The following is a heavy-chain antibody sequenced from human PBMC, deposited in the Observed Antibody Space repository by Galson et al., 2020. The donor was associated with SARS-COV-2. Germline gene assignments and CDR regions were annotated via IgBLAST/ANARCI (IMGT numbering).Heavy chain of an antibody. Sequence: SGPTLVNPTQTLTLTCTFPGLSFSTSGVGVGWIRQPPGGALEWLALIYWNDDKRYSSSLKSRLTISKDTSNNQVVLTMTNMDPVDTATYFCARKHYDGGGYYLLVDYFDYWGQGSLVTVSS. CDR2: IYWNDDK. CDR1: GLSFSTSGVG. J-gene: IGHJ4*02. CDR3: ARKHYDGGGYYLLVDYFDY. V-gene: IGHV2-5*01. D-gene: IGHD3-22*01.